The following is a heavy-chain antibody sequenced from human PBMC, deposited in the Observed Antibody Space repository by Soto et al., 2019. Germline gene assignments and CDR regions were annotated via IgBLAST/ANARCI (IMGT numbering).Heavy chain of an antibody. CDR3: ARLACSTTRCFTYFDY. V-gene: IGHV4-59*08. D-gene: IGHD2-2*02. CDR1: GGSISGYY. CDR2: IYSSGNT. Sequence: PSETLSLTCTVSGGSISGYYWTWIRQPPGKGLEWIGYIYSSGNTNYNPSLQSRVTIPVDTSKNQFSLKLSSVTAADTAVYYCARLACSTTRCFTYFDYWGQGALVTVSS. J-gene: IGHJ4*02.